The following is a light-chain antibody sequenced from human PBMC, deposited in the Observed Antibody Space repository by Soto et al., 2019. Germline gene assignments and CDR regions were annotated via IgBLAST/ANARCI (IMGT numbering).Light chain of an antibody. V-gene: IGLV2-14*01. CDR2: EVS. Sequence: QSVLTQPASVSGSPGQSISISCTATSSDVGGYNYVSWYQQHPGKAPKLMIYEVSNRPSGVSNRFSGSKSGNTASLTISGLQAEDEADYYCSSYTSSTFYVFGTGTKVTVL. CDR3: SSYTSSTFYV. CDR1: SSDVGGYNY. J-gene: IGLJ1*01.